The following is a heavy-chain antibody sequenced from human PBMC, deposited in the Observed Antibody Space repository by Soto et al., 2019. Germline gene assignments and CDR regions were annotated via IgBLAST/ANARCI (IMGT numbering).Heavy chain of an antibody. J-gene: IGHJ5*02. CDR2: IYYSGST. D-gene: IGHD6-13*01. Sequence: QLQLQESGPGLVKPSETLSLTCTVSGGSISSSSYYWGWIRQPPGKGLEWIGSIYYSGSTYYNPSFKSRVTISVDTSKNQFSLKLSSVTAADTAVYYCARPGDSSSWYGDNWFDPWGQGTLVTVSS. CDR1: GGSISSSSYY. V-gene: IGHV4-39*01. CDR3: ARPGDSSSWYGDNWFDP.